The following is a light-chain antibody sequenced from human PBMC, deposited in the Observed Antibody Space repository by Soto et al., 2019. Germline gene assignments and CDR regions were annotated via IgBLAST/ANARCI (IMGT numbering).Light chain of an antibody. V-gene: IGKV1-6*01. CDR1: QDIRYD. CDR2: ATS. J-gene: IGKJ1*01. Sequence: AIQMTQSPSSVSASVGDRVTITCRASQDIRYDLSWYQQKPGKAPKLLIYATSTLEGTVPSRFRSSGSGTDFAITISTLQPADFETYYYLQYYFEPSAFCQGAKVESK. CDR3: LQYYFEPSA.